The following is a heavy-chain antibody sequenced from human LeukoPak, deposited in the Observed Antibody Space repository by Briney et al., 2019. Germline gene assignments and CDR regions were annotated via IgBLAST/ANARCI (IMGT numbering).Heavy chain of an antibody. J-gene: IGHJ4*02. CDR3: ASRYSSSWYVLDY. CDR1: GFTFSSYG. Sequence: GGSLRLSCAASGFTFSSYGMHWVRQAPGKGLEWVAVIWYDGSNKYYADSVKGRFTISRDNSKNTLYLQMNSLRVEDTAVYYCASRYSSSWYVLDYWGQGTLVTVST. CDR2: IWYDGSNK. V-gene: IGHV3-33*01. D-gene: IGHD6-13*01.